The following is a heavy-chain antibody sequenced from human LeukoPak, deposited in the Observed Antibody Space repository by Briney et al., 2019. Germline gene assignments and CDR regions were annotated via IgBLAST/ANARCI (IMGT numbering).Heavy chain of an antibody. J-gene: IGHJ4*02. CDR2: INHSGAT. V-gene: IGHV4-59*01. CDR3: ARSSGHSYGDFDY. D-gene: IGHD5-18*01. Sequence: PSETLSLACSLSGVSITSNYWSWIQQPPVKGLEWRGCINHSGATSYNPSRKSRSTMSLDTSNNQFSLKLSSVTAADTAVYYCARSSGHSYGDFDYWGQGNLVTVSS. CDR1: GVSITSNY.